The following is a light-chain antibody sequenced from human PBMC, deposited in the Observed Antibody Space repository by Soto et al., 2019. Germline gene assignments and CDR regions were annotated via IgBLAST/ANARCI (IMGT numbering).Light chain of an antibody. CDR3: QQYNNWPYT. J-gene: IGKJ2*01. CDR2: GAS. V-gene: IGKV3-15*01. Sequence: VVTQSPASLSVSPGDRVTISCRAGPISSNLAWHQQRPGQAPRLLIYGASVRATGVPARFSGSGSGTEFTLTINSLQSEDYAVYFCQQYNNWPYTFGQGSKVEI. CDR1: PISSN.